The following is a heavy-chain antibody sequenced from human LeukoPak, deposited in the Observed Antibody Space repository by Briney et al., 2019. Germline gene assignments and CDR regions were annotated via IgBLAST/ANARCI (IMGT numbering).Heavy chain of an antibody. Sequence: GGSLRLSCAASGFTFSSYTMQWVRQAPGKGLEWVSSISSSSSYIYYADSVKGRFTISRDNAKNSLYLQMNSLRAEDTAVYYCARDPSNGYNWFDPWGQGTLVTVSS. D-gene: IGHD2-8*01. CDR3: ARDPSNGYNWFDP. CDR1: GFTFSSYT. CDR2: ISSSSSYI. J-gene: IGHJ5*02. V-gene: IGHV3-21*01.